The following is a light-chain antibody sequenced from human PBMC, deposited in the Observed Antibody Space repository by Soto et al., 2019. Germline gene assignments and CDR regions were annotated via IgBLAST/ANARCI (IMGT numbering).Light chain of an antibody. CDR3: HQYASSPWT. CDR2: DAS. CDR1: QSVSSTY. Sequence: EIVLTQSPGTLSLSPGDRATLSCRASQSVSSTYLAWYQQKPGQAPRLLIYDASTRAAGIPDRFSGSGSGTDFTLTISRLEAEDFAVYYYHQYASSPWTFGQGAKVEIK. V-gene: IGKV3-20*01. J-gene: IGKJ1*01.